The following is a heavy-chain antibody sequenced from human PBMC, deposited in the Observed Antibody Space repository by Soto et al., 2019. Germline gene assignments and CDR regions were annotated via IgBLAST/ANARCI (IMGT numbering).Heavy chain of an antibody. CDR2: IYYRGST. V-gene: IGHV4-59*01. CDR1: GGSITGYY. Sequence: KASETLSLTCTVSGGSITGYYWTWIRQPPGKGLEWIGYIYYRGSTNYSPSLKSRVTISVDTSKNQSSLNLTSATAADTAVYYCARSGDSYGFTDYWGQGTLVTVSS. D-gene: IGHD3-16*01. J-gene: IGHJ4*02. CDR3: ARSGDSYGFTDY.